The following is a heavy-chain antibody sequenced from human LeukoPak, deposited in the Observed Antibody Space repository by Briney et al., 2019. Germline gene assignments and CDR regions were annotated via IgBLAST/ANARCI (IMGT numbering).Heavy chain of an antibody. J-gene: IGHJ4*02. Sequence: HGESLKISCKGSGYSFTSYWIGWVRQVPGKGLEWMGIIYPGDSDTRYSPSFQGQVTISADKSISTAYLQWSSLKASDTAMYYCARHWGPSGTPQHFDYWGQGTLVTVSS. D-gene: IGHD1-1*01. CDR2: IYPGDSDT. CDR1: GYSFTSYW. V-gene: IGHV5-51*01. CDR3: ARHWGPSGTPQHFDY.